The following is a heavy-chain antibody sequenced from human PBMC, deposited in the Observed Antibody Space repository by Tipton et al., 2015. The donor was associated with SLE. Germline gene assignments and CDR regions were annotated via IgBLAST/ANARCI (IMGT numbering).Heavy chain of an antibody. CDR2: ISHSGNT. J-gene: IGHJ4*02. D-gene: IGHD3-22*01. V-gene: IGHV4-38-2*01. Sequence: LRLSCAVSGYSISSGHYWGWIRQPPGKGLEWIGSISHSGNTYYNPSLKSRVSMSIDTSKNQVFLRLSFVTAADTAVYYCARHDYDDNGYYMHYFDYWGQGTLVTVSS. CDR1: GYSISSGHY. CDR3: ARHDYDDNGYYMHYFDY.